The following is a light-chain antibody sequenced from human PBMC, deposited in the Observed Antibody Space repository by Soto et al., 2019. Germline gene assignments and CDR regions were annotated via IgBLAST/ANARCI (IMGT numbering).Light chain of an antibody. CDR3: MQALQSPPWT. CDR2: MGA. J-gene: IGKJ1*01. V-gene: IGKV2-28*01. Sequence: IVMTQSPLSLPVTPGEPSSISCRSSQILLHSNGYNYLNWVVQQPGQSQQLMIYMGAERACGVPGRIRGSGTGTDFTLKISRVEADDVGIYVCMQALQSPPWTFGQGTKVDIK. CDR1: QILLHSNGYNY.